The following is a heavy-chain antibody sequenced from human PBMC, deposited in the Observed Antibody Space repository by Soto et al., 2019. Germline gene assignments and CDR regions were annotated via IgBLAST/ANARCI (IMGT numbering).Heavy chain of an antibody. J-gene: IGHJ4*02. CDR1: GFTFRGYA. Sequence: EVQLLESGGGLAQPGGSLRLSCAASGFTFRGYAMSWVRQAPGKGPEWVSGISGSGDSTYNANSVKGRFTISRDNSKKTLYMQVNSRRAKDTAVYYCAKGYSASHSPVDYWGQGTLVTASS. V-gene: IGHV3-23*01. CDR2: ISGSGDST. D-gene: IGHD1-26*01. CDR3: AKGYSASHSPVDY.